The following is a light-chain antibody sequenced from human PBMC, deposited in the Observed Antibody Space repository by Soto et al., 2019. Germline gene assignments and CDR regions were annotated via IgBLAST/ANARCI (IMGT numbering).Light chain of an antibody. V-gene: IGKV1-39*01. Sequence: DIQMTQSPSSLSASVGDRVTITCRASQSISSYLNWYQQKQEKAPKLLIYAASSLQSGVPSRFSGSGSGTDFTLTSSSQQPEDFATYYCQQSYSTPFTFGGGTKVEIK. J-gene: IGKJ4*01. CDR1: QSISSY. CDR2: AAS. CDR3: QQSYSTPFT.